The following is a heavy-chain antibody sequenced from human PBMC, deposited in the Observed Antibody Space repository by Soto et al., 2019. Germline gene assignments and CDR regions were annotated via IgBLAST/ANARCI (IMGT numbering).Heavy chain of an antibody. Sequence: PGESLKISCKGSGYRFTSYWITWVRQMPGKGLEWMGRIDPSDSYTNYSPSFQGHVTISADRSIFTAYLQWSSLKASDTAMYYCARSFGESLQNFDYWGQGTLVTVSS. CDR3: ARSFGESLQNFDY. V-gene: IGHV5-10-1*01. D-gene: IGHD3-10*01. CDR1: GYRFTSYW. J-gene: IGHJ4*02. CDR2: IDPSDSYT.